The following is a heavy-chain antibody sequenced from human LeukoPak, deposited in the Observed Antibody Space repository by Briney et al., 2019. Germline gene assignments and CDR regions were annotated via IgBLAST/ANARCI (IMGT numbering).Heavy chain of an antibody. J-gene: IGHJ5*02. V-gene: IGHV4-34*01. CDR3: ARSSTSWFDP. CDR2: INHSGST. Sequence: PSETLSLTCAVYGGSFSGYYWSWIRQPPGKGLEWIGEINHSGSTNYNPSLKSRVTISVDTSKNQFSLKLSSVTAADTAVYYCARSSTSWFDPWGQGTLVTVSS. D-gene: IGHD2-2*01. CDR1: GGSFSGYY.